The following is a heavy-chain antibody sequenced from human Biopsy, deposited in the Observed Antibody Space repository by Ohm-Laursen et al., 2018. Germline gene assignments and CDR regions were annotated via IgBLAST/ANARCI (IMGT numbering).Heavy chain of an antibody. CDR3: ARHPTGFWFDP. CDR2: IYNTETT. V-gene: IGHV4-39*01. CDR1: GGSISSSTTYY. J-gene: IGHJ5*02. Sequence: SETLSLTWTVSGGSISSSTTYYWAWLRQPPGKGLEWIGSIYNTETTLYNPSLKSRVTISVDTSTNQFSLKVSSVTAADTALYFCARHPTGFWFDPWGHGTLVTVSS.